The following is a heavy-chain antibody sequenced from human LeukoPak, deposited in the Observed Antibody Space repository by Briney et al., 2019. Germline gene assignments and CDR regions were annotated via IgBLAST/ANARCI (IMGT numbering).Heavy chain of an antibody. Sequence: GGSLRLSCAASGFTFSGSAMHWVRQASGKGLEWVGRIRSKANGYATAYAASVKGRFTISRDDSKNTAYLQMNSLKTEDTAVYYCTSPSPWGSSWYQPDYWGQGTLVTVSS. V-gene: IGHV3-73*01. CDR3: TSPSPWGSSWYQPDY. CDR2: IRSKANGYAT. CDR1: GFTFSGSA. D-gene: IGHD6-13*01. J-gene: IGHJ4*02.